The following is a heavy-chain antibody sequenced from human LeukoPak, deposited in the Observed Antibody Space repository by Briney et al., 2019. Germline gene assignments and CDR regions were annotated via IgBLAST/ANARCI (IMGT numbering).Heavy chain of an antibody. J-gene: IGHJ4*02. V-gene: IGHV4-34*01. D-gene: IGHD3-10*01. Sequence: PSETLSLTCAVSGGSFSDDYWTWIRQPPGKGLEWIGYINHSGNTNYNPSLKSRVTISLHTSKNQFSLKLSSVTAADTAVYYCARGKVWYGELEDAYYFDSWGKGTLVTVSS. CDR3: ARGKVWYGELEDAYYFDS. CDR1: GGSFSDDY. CDR2: INHSGNT.